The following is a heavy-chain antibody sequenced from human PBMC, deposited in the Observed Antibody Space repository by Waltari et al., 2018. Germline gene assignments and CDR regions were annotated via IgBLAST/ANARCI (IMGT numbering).Heavy chain of an antibody. CDR1: GGSISSYY. Sequence: QVQLQESGPGLVKPSETLSLTCTVSGGSISSYYWSWIRQPAGKGLEWIGRIYTSGSTNYNPSLKSRVTMSVDTSKNQFSLKLSSVTAADTAVYYCARDRHSSSWYDYYYYGMDVWGQGTTVTVSS. CDR2: IYTSGST. V-gene: IGHV4-4*07. CDR3: ARDRHSSSWYDYYYYGMDV. D-gene: IGHD6-13*01. J-gene: IGHJ6*02.